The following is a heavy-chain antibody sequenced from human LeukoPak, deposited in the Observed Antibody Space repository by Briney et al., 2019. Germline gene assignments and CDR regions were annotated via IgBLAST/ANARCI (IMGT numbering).Heavy chain of an antibody. CDR3: ARGRSGRGWYFFDY. Sequence: SETLSLTCTVSGGSISSDYWSWVRQPAAKGLEWIGRIHSSGATNYSPSLKSRVTMSVDTSKNQFSLKLSSVTAADTAVYYCARGRSGRGWYFFDYWGQGTLVTVSS. J-gene: IGHJ4*02. CDR1: GGSISSDY. V-gene: IGHV4-4*07. CDR2: IHSSGAT. D-gene: IGHD6-19*01.